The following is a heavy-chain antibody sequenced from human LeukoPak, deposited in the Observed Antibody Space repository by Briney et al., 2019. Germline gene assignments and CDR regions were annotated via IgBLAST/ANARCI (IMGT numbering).Heavy chain of an antibody. CDR3: ARGDYSSSPSLYFDY. V-gene: IGHV3-48*03. Sequence: GGSLRLSCAASGFTFSSYEMNWVRQAPGKGLEWVSYISSSGSTIYYADSVKGRFTISRDNAKNSLYLQMNSLRAEDTAVYYCARGDYSSSPSLYFDYWGQGTLVTVSS. D-gene: IGHD6-13*01. J-gene: IGHJ4*02. CDR1: GFTFSSYE. CDR2: ISSSGSTI.